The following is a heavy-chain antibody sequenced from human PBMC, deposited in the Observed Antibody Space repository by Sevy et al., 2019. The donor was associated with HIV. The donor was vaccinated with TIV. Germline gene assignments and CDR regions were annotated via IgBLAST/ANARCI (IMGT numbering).Heavy chain of an antibody. V-gene: IGHV3-7*01. Sequence: GGSLRLSCAVSGFTFSSYWMSWVRQAPGKGLEWVANIKQDGGAQYYVDSVKGRFAISRDNAKNSLFLQMNSLRVEDTAVYYWAGSTNSAALDYWGQGTPVTV. CDR2: IKQDGGAQ. CDR3: AGSTNSAALDY. CDR1: GFTFSSYW. J-gene: IGHJ4*02. D-gene: IGHD2-2*01.